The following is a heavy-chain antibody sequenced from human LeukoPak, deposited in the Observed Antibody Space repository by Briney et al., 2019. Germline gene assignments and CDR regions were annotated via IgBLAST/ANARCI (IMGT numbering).Heavy chain of an antibody. CDR2: IYYTGAT. CDR3: GKVGVNSNS. Sequence: PSETLSLTCTVPGGSISTSIFYWSWIRPRPGKGLEWIGSIYYTGATFYNPSLTSRVTISLDTSENQFSLKMSSVTAADTAMYYCGKVGVNSNSWDQGTGDTVPS. D-gene: IGHD4-23*01. CDR1: GGSISTSIFY. V-gene: IGHV4-31*03. J-gene: IGHJ5*01.